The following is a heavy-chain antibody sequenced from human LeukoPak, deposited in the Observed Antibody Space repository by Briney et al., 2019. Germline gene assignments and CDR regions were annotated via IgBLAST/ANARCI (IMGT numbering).Heavy chain of an antibody. CDR1: GFTFGDYA. Sequence: GGSLRLSCTASGFTFGDYAMSWVRQAPGKGLEWVGFIRSKAYGGTTEYAASVKGRFTISRDDSKSIAYLQMNSLKTEDTAVYDCTREARLIAAAGQGKYYFDYWGQGTLVTVSS. V-gene: IGHV3-49*04. CDR3: TREARLIAAAGQGKYYFDY. CDR2: IRSKAYGGTT. D-gene: IGHD6-13*01. J-gene: IGHJ4*02.